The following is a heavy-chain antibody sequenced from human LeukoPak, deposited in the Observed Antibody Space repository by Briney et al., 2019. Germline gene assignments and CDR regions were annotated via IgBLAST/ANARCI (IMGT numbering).Heavy chain of an antibody. CDR3: AEEELGYCSSTSCYAFGWFDP. D-gene: IGHD2-2*01. J-gene: IGHJ5*02. CDR1: GYTFTGYY. V-gene: IGHV1-2*02. CDR2: INPNSGGT. Sequence: GASVTVSCKASGYTFTGYYMHWVRQAPGQGLEWMGWINPNSGGTNYAQKFQGRVTMTRDTSISTAYMELSRLRSDDTAVYYCAEEELGYCSSTSCYAFGWFDPWGQGTLVTVSS.